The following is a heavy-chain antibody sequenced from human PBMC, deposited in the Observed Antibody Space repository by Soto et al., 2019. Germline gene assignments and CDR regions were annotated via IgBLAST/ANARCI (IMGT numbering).Heavy chain of an antibody. D-gene: IGHD2-21*02. J-gene: IGHJ4*02. CDR3: ARIRFPAYCGGDCGGFFDY. V-gene: IGHV2-26*01. CDR2: IFSNDEK. Sequence: GSGPTLVNPTETLTLTCTVSGFSLSNARMGVSWIRQPPGKALEWLAHIFSNDEKSYSTSLKSRLTISKDTSKSQVVLTMTNMDPVDTATYYCARIRFPAYCGGDCGGFFDYWGQGTLVTVSS. CDR1: GFSLSNARMG.